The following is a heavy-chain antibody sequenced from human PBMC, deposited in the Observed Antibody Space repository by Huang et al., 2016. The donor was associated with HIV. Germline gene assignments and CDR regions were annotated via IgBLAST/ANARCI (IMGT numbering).Heavy chain of an antibody. J-gene: IGHJ4*02. CDR2: VNTDGSTT. CDR1: EFTFSNYW. Sequence: EVQLVESGGGLVQPGGSLRLSCAASEFTFSNYWMHWVRQAPGTGVVWGSRVNTDGSTTNYADSVKGRCTISRDNAKKTLYLQLNSLRAADTAVYYCARADYGDYDFDYWGQGTLVTVSS. D-gene: IGHD4-17*01. V-gene: IGHV3-74*01. CDR3: ARADYGDYDFDY.